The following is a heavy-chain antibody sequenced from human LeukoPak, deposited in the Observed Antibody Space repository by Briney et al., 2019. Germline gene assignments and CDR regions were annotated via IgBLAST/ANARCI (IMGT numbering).Heavy chain of an antibody. J-gene: IGHJ6*03. CDR3: AREGFGAAAGAPYYYYYMDV. CDR1: GFTFSSYA. CDR2: ISSSSSYI. Sequence: GGSLRLSCAASGFTFSSYAMHWVRQAPGKGLEWVSSISSSSSYIYYADSVKGRFTISRDNAKNSLYLQMNSLRAEDTAVYYCAREGFGAAAGAPYYYYYMDVWGKGTTVTVSS. V-gene: IGHV3-21*01. D-gene: IGHD6-13*01.